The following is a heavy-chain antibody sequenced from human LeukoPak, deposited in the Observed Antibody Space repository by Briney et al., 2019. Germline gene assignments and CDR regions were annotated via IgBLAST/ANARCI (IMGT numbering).Heavy chain of an antibody. Sequence: SETLSLTCSVSGGSISRFYWSWIRQSPGKGLEWIGYIYSNGSTKYNVSRKSRVTMSVDTSKGQFSLKLDSVTTADTAVYYCARSSSGLDYGDYYFDYWGQGTLVTVSS. V-gene: IGHV4-59*01. CDR3: ARSSSGLDYGDYYFDY. CDR1: GGSISRFY. D-gene: IGHD4-17*01. CDR2: IYSNGST. J-gene: IGHJ4*02.